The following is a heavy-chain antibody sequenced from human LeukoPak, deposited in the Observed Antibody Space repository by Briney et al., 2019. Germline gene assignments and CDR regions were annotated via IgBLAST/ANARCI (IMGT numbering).Heavy chain of an antibody. CDR2: IKQDGSEK. D-gene: IGHD2-2*01. Sequence: RGSLRLSCAASGFTLSSYRMSWVRQAPGKGLEWVANIKQDGSEKYYVDSVKGRFTISRDNAKNSLYLQMNSLRAEDTAVYYCARARQLRSWGQGTLVTVSS. CDR1: GFTLSSYR. J-gene: IGHJ5*02. CDR3: ARARQLRS. V-gene: IGHV3-7*04.